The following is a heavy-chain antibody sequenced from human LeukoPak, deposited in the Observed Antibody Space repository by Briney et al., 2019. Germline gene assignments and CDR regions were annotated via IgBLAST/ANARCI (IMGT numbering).Heavy chain of an antibody. CDR3: ARSADYYYYYMDV. V-gene: IGHV4-34*01. CDR2: INHSGST. J-gene: IGHJ6*03. CDR1: GGSFSGYY. Sequence: SETLSLTCAVYGGSFSGYYWSWIRQPPGKGLEWIGEINHSGSTNYNPSLKSRVTISVDTSKNQFSLKLSSVSAADTAVYYCARSADYYYYYMDVWGKGTTVTISS.